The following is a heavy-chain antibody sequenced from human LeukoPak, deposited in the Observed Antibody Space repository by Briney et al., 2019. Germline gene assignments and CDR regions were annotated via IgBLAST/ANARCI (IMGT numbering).Heavy chain of an antibody. J-gene: IGHJ4*02. D-gene: IGHD1-26*01. CDR3: ARAIEVGAMTPFDY. CDR1: SGSISSYY. V-gene: IGHV4-59*08. CDR2: IYYSGST. Sequence: SETLSLTCTASSGSISSYYWSWIRQPPGKGLEWIGYIYYSGSTNYNPSLKSRVTISVDTSKNQFSLKLSSVTAADTAVHYCARAIEVGAMTPFDYWGQGTLVTVSS.